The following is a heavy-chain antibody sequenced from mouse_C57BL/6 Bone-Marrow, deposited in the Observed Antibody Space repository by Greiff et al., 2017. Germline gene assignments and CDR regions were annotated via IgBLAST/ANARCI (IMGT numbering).Heavy chain of an antibody. V-gene: IGHV7-1*01. CDR1: GFTFSDFY. J-gene: IGHJ4*01. CDR3: ARDAITTEFYAMDY. CDR2: SRNKANDYTT. D-gene: IGHD1-1*01. Sequence: EVMLVESGGGLVQSGRSLRLSCATSGFTFSDFYMEWVRQAPGKGLEWIAASRNKANDYTTEYSASVKGRFIVSRDTSHSILYLQMNALRAEDTAIYYCARDAITTEFYAMDYWGQGTSVTVSS.